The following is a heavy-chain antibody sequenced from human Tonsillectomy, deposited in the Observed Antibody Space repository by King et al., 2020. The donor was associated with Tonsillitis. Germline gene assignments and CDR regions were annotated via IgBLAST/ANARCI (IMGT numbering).Heavy chain of an antibody. CDR1: GGSFSGYY. D-gene: IGHD1-26*01. CDR3: ARLWARNKAGLWHFQH. J-gene: IGHJ1*01. CDR2: INHSGST. V-gene: IGHV4-34*01. Sequence: VQLQQWGAGLLKPSETLSLTCAVYGGSFSGYYWSWIRQPPGKGLEWIGEINHSGSTNYNPSLKSRVTISVDTSKNQFSLKLSSVTAADTAVYYCARLWARNKAGLWHFQHWGQGTLVTVSS.